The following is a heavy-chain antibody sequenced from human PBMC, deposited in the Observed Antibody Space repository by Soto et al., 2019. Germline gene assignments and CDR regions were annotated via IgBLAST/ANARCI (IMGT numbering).Heavy chain of an antibody. V-gene: IGHV3-7*01. CDR3: VSANIVGRPG. CDR2: INQDESES. J-gene: IGHJ3*01. Sequence: EMQLVESGGGSVQPGESLRLSCAASGFSFKTFWMSCVRQAPGKGLEWVANINQDESESHYVDSVKGRFTISRDNAKSSVSLQMNDLRVEDTAVYYCVSANIVGRPGGGQGTMVTVSS. CDR1: GFSFKTFW. D-gene: IGHD6-6*01.